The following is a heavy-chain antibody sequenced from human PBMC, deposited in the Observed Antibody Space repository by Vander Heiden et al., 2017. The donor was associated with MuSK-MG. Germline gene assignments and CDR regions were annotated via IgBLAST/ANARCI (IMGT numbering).Heavy chain of an antibody. J-gene: IGHJ3*02. CDR2: ISSSSSYI. CDR3: ASGGAGASSRNAFDI. CDR1: GFTFSSYS. V-gene: IGHV3-21*03. D-gene: IGHD1-26*01. Sequence: EVQLVESGGGLLKPGGSLRLSCAASGFTFSSYSMNWVRQAPGKGLEWVSSISSSSSYIYYADSVKGRFTISRDNAKNSLYLQMNRLRAEDTAVYYCASGGAGASSRNAFDIWGQGTMVTVSS.